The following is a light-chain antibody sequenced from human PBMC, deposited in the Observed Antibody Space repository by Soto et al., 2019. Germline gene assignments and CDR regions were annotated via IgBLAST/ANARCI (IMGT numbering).Light chain of an antibody. Sequence: EIVLTQSPGTLSLSPGERATLSCRASQSVRSTHLAWYQQKPGQPPRLLIYGASSRATGIPDRFSGSGSRTDFILTISRLEPEDFAVYYCQLYGSASWTFGQGTKVEIK. CDR2: GAS. V-gene: IGKV3-20*01. CDR3: QLYGSASWT. CDR1: QSVRSTH. J-gene: IGKJ1*01.